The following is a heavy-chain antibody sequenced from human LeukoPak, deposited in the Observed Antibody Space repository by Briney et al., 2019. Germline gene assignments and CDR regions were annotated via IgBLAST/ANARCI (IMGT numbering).Heavy chain of an antibody. CDR3: AKGQEAYYYDSSGYSGTIDY. V-gene: IGHV3-23*01. D-gene: IGHD3-22*01. CDR2: ISSSGGST. Sequence: GGSLRLSCAASGFTFSSYAMSWVRQAPGKGLEWVSAISSSGGSTYYADSVKGRFTISRDNSKNTLYLQMNSLRAEDTAVYYWAKGQEAYYYDSSGYSGTIDYWGQGTLVTVSS. J-gene: IGHJ4*02. CDR1: GFTFSSYA.